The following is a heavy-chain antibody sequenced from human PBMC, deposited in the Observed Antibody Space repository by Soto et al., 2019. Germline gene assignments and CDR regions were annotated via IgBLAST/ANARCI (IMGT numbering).Heavy chain of an antibody. CDR2: LYWDDDK. J-gene: IGHJ4*02. V-gene: IGHV2-5*02. Sequence: LRGPGPPRGKPPQTPTRPATFLGFSLGPGGVGGAWFRRPPEKALEWLALLYWDDDKRYSPSLKSRLTITKDTSKNQVVLTMTNMDPVDTATYYCAHTGNIWPLDFDYWGPGTLVTVSS. CDR3: AHTGNIWPLDFDY. CDR1: GFSLGPGGVG.